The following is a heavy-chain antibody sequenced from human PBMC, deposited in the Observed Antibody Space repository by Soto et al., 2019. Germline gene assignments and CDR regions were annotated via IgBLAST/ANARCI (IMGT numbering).Heavy chain of an antibody. CDR3: AHTLADLCSGGSCYFGY. CDR1: GFSLSTSGVG. J-gene: IGHJ4*02. V-gene: IGHV2-5*02. CDR2: IYWDDDK. Sequence: GSGPTLVNPTQTLTLTCTFSGFSLSTSGVGVGWIRQPPGKALEWLALIYWDDDKRYSPSLKSRLTITKDTSKNQVVLTMTNMDPVDTATYYCAHTLADLCSGGSCYFGYWGQGTLVTVSS. D-gene: IGHD2-15*01.